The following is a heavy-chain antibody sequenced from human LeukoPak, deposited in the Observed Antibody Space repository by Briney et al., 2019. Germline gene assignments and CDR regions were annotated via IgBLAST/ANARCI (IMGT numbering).Heavy chain of an antibody. D-gene: IGHD6-13*01. CDR3: AKSLIAAAGTGAFDI. J-gene: IGHJ3*02. V-gene: IGHV3-23*01. Sequence: GGSLRLSCAASGFTFSNYDMSWVRQAPGKGLEWVSSFIGIDSTYYADSVRGRFTISRDNSKNTLYLQLNSLRAEDTAVYYCAKSLIAAAGTGAFDIWGQGTMVTVPS. CDR2: FIGIDST. CDR1: GFTFSNYD.